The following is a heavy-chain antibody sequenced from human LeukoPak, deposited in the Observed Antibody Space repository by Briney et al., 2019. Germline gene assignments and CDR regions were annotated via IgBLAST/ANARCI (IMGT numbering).Heavy chain of an antibody. CDR3: ARLYGSGL. CDR2: ISTTGDFI. CDR1: GFTFTTYS. Sequence: GGSLRLSCVASGFTFTTYSMNWVRLAPGKGLEWVSSISTTGDFIHYADSVKGRFTISRDNSKNTLYLQMNSLRAEDTAVYYCARLYGSGLWGQGTLVTVSS. D-gene: IGHD3-10*01. J-gene: IGHJ4*02. V-gene: IGHV3-21*04.